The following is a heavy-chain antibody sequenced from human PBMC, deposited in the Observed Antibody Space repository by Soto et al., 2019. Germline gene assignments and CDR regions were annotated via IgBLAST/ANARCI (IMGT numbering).Heavy chain of an antibody. CDR3: AKGGGYCSGGSCNVSPGSD. J-gene: IGHJ4*02. D-gene: IGHD2-15*01. CDR2: INHSGST. V-gene: IGHV4-34*01. CDR1: GGSFSGYY. Sequence: SETLSLTCAVYGGSFSGYYWSWIRQPPGKGLEWIGEINHSGSTNYNPSLKSRVTISVDTSKNQFSLYLAMHSLRAEDTAIYYCAKGGGYCSGGSCNVSPGSDWGQGTLVTVSS.